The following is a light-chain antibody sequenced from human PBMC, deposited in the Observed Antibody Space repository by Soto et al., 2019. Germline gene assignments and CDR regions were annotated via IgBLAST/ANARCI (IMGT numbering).Light chain of an antibody. CDR2: HAS. Sequence: DIQMTQSPSTLSASIGDRVTITCRASQTINNWLAWYQQKPGKAPNLLIYHASNLETGVPSRFSGSAFGTEFTLTISSLQPYDFAPCYCQHYISYPWTFGQGTKVEI. V-gene: IGKV1-5*01. CDR1: QTINNW. CDR3: QHYISYPWT. J-gene: IGKJ1*01.